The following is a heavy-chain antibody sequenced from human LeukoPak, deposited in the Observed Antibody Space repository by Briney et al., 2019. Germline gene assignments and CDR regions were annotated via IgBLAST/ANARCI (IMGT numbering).Heavy chain of an antibody. J-gene: IGHJ4*02. Sequence: GGSLRLSCAASGFTFDDYAMHWVRQAPGKGLEWVSGISWNSGNIGYADSVKGRFTISRDNAKNSLYLQMNSLRAEDTALYYCAKDSLYYYASTGYFDYWGQGTLVTVSP. CDR2: ISWNSGNI. CDR1: GFTFDDYA. V-gene: IGHV3-9*01. CDR3: AKDSLYYYASTGYFDY. D-gene: IGHD3-22*01.